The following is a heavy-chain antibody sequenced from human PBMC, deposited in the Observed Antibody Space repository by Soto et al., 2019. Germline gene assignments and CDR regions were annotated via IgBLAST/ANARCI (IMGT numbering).Heavy chain of an antibody. Sequence: EVQLLESGGGLVQPGASLRLSCAASGFIFNKYAMSWVRQAPGKGLEWVSTISVSGGSTYYADSVKGRFTISRDNSKNTLYLQMNTLRAEDTAVYYCAKESGHCSAYDFFDYWGQGTLVTV. D-gene: IGHD3-22*01. V-gene: IGHV3-23*01. CDR1: GFIFNKYA. CDR3: AKESGHCSAYDFFDY. J-gene: IGHJ4*02. CDR2: ISVSGGST.